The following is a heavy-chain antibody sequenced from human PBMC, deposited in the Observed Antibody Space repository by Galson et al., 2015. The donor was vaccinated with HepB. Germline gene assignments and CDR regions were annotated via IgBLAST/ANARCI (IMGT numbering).Heavy chain of an antibody. CDR3: AKDRGSSGYYAYGTFDM. CDR2: ISNSGDYT. CDR1: GFTFSSYA. J-gene: IGHJ3*02. Sequence: SLRLSCAASGFTFSSYAMSWVRQAPGKGLEWVSAISNSGDYTASAVSVKGRFTISRDNSKNTLYLQMNRLRAEDTAVYYCAKDRGSSGYYAYGTFDMWGQGTMVPVSS. D-gene: IGHD4-17*01. V-gene: IGHV3-23*01.